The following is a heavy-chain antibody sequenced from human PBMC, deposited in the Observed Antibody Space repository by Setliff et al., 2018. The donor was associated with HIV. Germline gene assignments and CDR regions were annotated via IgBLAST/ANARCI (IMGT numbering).Heavy chain of an antibody. Sequence: SETLSLTCAIFGGSISRSTYYWGWIRQPPGKGLEWIGALSSNGNSYYNPSYKSRVTISIDSSKNLFSLRLNSLTAADMAVYYCAAQDLAEVRWYYMDYWGQGAPVTV. D-gene: IGHD2-15*01. V-gene: IGHV4-39*07. CDR2: LSSNGNS. CDR1: GGSISRSTYY. J-gene: IGHJ4*02. CDR3: AAQDLAEVRWYYMDY.